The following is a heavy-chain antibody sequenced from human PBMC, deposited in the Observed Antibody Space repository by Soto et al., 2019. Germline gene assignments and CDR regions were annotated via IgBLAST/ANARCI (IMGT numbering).Heavy chain of an antibody. D-gene: IGHD4-4*01. CDR2: IFHSGTT. CDR3: ASLGTTVTSFDS. J-gene: IGHJ4*02. Sequence: PSETLSLTCVVSGGSMYSSNWWSWVRQPPGKGLEWIGQIFHSGTTYYNLSLKSRVTISLDKSENQFSLKLSSLTAADPAVYYCASLGTTVTSFDSWGQGTLVTVSS. V-gene: IGHV4-4*02. CDR1: GGSMYSSNW.